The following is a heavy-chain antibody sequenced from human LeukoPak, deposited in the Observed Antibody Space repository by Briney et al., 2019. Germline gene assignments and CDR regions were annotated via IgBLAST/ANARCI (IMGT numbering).Heavy chain of an antibody. D-gene: IGHD4-23*01. CDR1: GGSISSYY. J-gene: IGHJ4*02. Sequence: SETLSLTCTVSGGSISSYYWGWIRQPPGKGLEWIGSIYYSGSTYYNPSLKSRVSISVDTSKNQFSLKLSSVTAADTAVYYCANSANYGGNSGYFDYWGQGTLVTVSS. CDR3: ANSANYGGNSGYFDY. CDR2: IYYSGST. V-gene: IGHV4-39*01.